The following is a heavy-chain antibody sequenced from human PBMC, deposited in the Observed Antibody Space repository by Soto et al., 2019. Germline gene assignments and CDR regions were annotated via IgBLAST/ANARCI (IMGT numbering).Heavy chain of an antibody. Sequence: GGSLRLSCAASGFTFSSYAMSWVRQAPGKGLEWVSAISGSGGSTYYADSVKGRFTISRDNSKNTLYLQMNSLRAEDPAVYYCAKDSEMGYYGSGSPTAGDFDYWGQGTLVTVSS. V-gene: IGHV3-23*01. J-gene: IGHJ4*02. CDR3: AKDSEMGYYGSGSPTAGDFDY. D-gene: IGHD3-10*01. CDR2: ISGSGGST. CDR1: GFTFSSYA.